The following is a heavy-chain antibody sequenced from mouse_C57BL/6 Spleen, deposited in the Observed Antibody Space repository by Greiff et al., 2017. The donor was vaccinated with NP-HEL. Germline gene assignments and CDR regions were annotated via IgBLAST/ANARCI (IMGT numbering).Heavy chain of an antibody. J-gene: IGHJ4*01. V-gene: IGHV1-22*01. Sequence: EVQLQQSGPELVKPGASVKMSCKASGYTFTDYNMHWVKQSHGKSLEWIGYINPNNGGTSYNQKFKGKATLTVNKSSSTAYMELRSLTSEDSAVYYCARFITTVVAPSDAMDYWGQGTSVTVSS. CDR1: GYTFTDYN. D-gene: IGHD1-1*01. CDR3: ARFITTVVAPSDAMDY. CDR2: INPNNGGT.